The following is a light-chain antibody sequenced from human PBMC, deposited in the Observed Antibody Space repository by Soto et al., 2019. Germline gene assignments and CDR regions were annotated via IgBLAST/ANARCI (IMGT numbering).Light chain of an antibody. J-gene: IGLJ1*01. CDR1: STDVVGYNY. V-gene: IGLV2-14*01. CDR2: EVT. CDR3: GSYSSTDTPFV. Sequence: QSALAQPSSVSGSPGQSSAISCTGTSTDVVGYNYVSWYQHHSGKAPKLLIYEVTNRPSGISDRFSGSKSVNTASLTISGLQAEDESYYYCGSYSSTDTPFVFGTGTKLTVL.